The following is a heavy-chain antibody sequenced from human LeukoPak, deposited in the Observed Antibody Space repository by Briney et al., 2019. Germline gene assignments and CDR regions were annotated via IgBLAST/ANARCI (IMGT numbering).Heavy chain of an antibody. V-gene: IGHV3-53*01. CDR3: TRDQMHY. J-gene: IGHJ4*02. CDR2: IFSNGDT. D-gene: IGHD5-24*01. Sequence: GGSLRLSCTASESTVSRDYMLWVRQAPGNGLEWVSLIFSNGDTHYADPVKGRFTISRDTSKNTVSLQMNSLSVEDTAMYYCTRDQMHYWGQGALVTVSS. CDR1: ESTVSRDY.